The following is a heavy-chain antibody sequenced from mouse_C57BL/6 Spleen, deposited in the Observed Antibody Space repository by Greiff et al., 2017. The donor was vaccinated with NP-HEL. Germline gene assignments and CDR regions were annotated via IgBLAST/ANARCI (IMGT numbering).Heavy chain of an antibody. CDR3: ARWSNDYDGGYFDV. V-gene: IGHV1-80*01. J-gene: IGHJ1*03. D-gene: IGHD2-4*01. CDR1: GYAFSSYW. Sequence: LQQSGASVKISCKASGYAFSSYWMNWVKQRPGKGLEWIGQIYPGDGDTNYNGKFKGKATLTADKSSSTAYMQLSSLTSEDSAVYFCARWSNDYDGGYFDVWGTGTTVTVSS. CDR2: IYPGDGDT.